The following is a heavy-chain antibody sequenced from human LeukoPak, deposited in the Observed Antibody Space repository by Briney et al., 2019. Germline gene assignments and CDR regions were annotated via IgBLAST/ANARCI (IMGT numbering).Heavy chain of an antibody. CDR1: GFYFSGYS. V-gene: IGHV3-21*01. Sequence: PGGSLRLSCGASGFYFSGYSMNWVRQAPGRGLEWVSSINSGRTYMYYADSVKGRFTISRDNAKNSLHLQMDSLRAEDTAVYFCARVEATTGRNYHYYYMDVWGKGTTVIVSS. J-gene: IGHJ6*03. CDR3: ARVEATTGRNYHYYYMDV. CDR2: INSGRTYM. D-gene: IGHD1-1*01.